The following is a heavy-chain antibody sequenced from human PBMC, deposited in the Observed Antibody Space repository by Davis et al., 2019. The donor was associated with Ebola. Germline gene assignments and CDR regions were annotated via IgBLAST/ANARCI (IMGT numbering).Heavy chain of an antibody. Sequence: GESLKISCATSGFTFSSYEMNWVRQAPGMGLEWVSSISSSGTIIHYADSVKGRCTISRDNAKYSLYLQLNSLIAEDTAVYYCARQGRDDILTALGYWGQGTLVTVSS. CDR3: ARQGRDDILTALGY. J-gene: IGHJ4*02. V-gene: IGHV3-48*03. CDR1: GFTFSSYE. CDR2: ISSSGTII. D-gene: IGHD3-9*01.